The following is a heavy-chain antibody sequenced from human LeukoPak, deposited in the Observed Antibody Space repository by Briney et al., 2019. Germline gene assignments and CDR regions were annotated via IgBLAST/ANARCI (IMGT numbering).Heavy chain of an antibody. V-gene: IGHV4-61*02. Sequence: SETLSLTCTVSGGSISSGSYYWSWIRQPAGKGLEWIGRIYTSGSTNYNPSLKSRVTISVDTSKNQFSLKLSSVTAADTAVYYCARHVRQQQLVRWYYYYMDVWGKGTTVTISS. J-gene: IGHJ6*03. CDR1: GGSISSGSYY. CDR3: ARHVRQQQLVRWYYYYMDV. D-gene: IGHD6-13*01. CDR2: IYTSGST.